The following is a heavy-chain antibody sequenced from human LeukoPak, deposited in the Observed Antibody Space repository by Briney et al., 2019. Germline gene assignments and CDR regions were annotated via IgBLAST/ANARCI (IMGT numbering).Heavy chain of an antibody. CDR1: GFTFGKYW. Sequence: GSLRLSCVASGFTFGKYWMSWVRQAPGKGLEWVANIKLDGSEKNYVDSVKGRFTISRDNTKNSLYLQMNSLRVEDTAVFYCARDQYDTWSRRGNFDSWGQGTLVIVSS. D-gene: IGHD3-3*01. J-gene: IGHJ4*02. V-gene: IGHV3-7*03. CDR3: ARDQYDTWSRRGNFDS. CDR2: IKLDGSEK.